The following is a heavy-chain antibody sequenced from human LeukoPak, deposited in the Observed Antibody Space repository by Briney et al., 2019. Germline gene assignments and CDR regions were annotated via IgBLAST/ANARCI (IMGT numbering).Heavy chain of an antibody. CDR3: ARGRWPYSSSWKEIFDY. CDR1: GGSISTYY. V-gene: IGHV4-59*12. CDR2: IYYSGST. Sequence: SETLSLTCTVSGGSISTYYWSWIRQPPGKGLEWIGYIYYSGSTNYNPSLKSRVTISVDTSKNQFSLKLSSVTAADTAVYYCARGRWPYSSSWKEIFDYWGQGTLVTVSS. D-gene: IGHD6-13*01. J-gene: IGHJ4*02.